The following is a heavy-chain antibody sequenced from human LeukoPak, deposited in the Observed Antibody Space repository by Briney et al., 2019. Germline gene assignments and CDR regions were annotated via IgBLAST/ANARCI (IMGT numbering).Heavy chain of an antibody. V-gene: IGHV3-33*08. CDR2: IWYDGSNK. J-gene: IGHJ6*02. CDR1: GFTFSGYG. Sequence: GGSLRLSCAASGFTFSGYGMHWVRQAPGKGLEWVAVIWYDGSNKYYADSVKGRFTISRDNSKSTLYLQMNSLRAEDTAVYYCAREERIAVAGTYYYYGMDVWGQGATVAVSS. D-gene: IGHD6-19*01. CDR3: AREERIAVAGTYYYYGMDV.